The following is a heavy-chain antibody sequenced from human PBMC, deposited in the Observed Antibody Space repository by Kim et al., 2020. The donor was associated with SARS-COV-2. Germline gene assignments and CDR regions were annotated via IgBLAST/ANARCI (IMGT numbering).Heavy chain of an antibody. D-gene: IGHD2-2*01. J-gene: IGHJ6*01. CDR3: ARYGDIVVVAAAISGMDD. Sequence: ASVKVSCKASGYTFTNYVIIWVRQAPGQWLEWMGWIIPYNGNTNYAQKLQGRVTITTDTSTNTAYMELRSLRSDDTAVYYRARYGDIVVVAAAISGMDDW. CDR2: IIPYNGNT. CDR1: GYTFTNYV. V-gene: IGHV1-18*01.